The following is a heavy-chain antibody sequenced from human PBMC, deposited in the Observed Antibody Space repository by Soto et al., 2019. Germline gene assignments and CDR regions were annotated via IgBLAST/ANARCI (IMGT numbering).Heavy chain of an antibody. V-gene: IGHV3-23*01. CDR1: GFNFSSYA. J-gene: IGHJ5*02. CDR2: IGGGGGST. CDR3: ARDLSMGGSDP. D-gene: IGHD3-16*01. Sequence: EVQLLESGGGLVQPGGSLRLSCAASGFNFSSYAMTWVRQAPGKGLEWVSSIGGGGGSTFYADSVKGRFIISRDNSKSTVHLQVNSLRVDDTAVYYCARDLSMGGSDPWGQGTLVTVSS.